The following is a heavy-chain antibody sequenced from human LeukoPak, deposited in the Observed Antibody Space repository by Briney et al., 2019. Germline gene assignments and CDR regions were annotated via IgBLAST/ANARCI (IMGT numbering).Heavy chain of an antibody. CDR3: ARVLHYYDSSGYYYDAFDI. V-gene: IGHV4-59*01. J-gene: IGHJ3*02. Sequence: KPSETLSLTCTVSGGSISSYYWSWLRQPPGKGLEWIGYIYYSGSTNYNPSLKSRVTISVDTSKNQFSLKLSSVTAADTAVYYCARVLHYYDSSGYYYDAFDIWGQGTMVTVSS. CDR1: GGSISSYY. D-gene: IGHD3-22*01. CDR2: IYYSGST.